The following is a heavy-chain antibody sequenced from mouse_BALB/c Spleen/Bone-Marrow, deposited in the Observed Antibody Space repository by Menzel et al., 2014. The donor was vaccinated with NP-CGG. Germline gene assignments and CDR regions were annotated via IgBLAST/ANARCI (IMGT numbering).Heavy chain of an antibody. D-gene: IGHD2-4*01. CDR1: GFNIKDTY. J-gene: IGHJ2*01. V-gene: IGHV14-3*02. Sequence: DVKLQESGAELVKPGASVKLSCTTSGFNIKDTYMHWVKLRPEQGLEWIGGIVPANGNTKYAPKFQGKATITADTSSNTAYLQLSSLTSEDTAVYFCASYDYGYYFDYWGQGTTLTVSS. CDR3: ASYDYGYYFDY. CDR2: IVPANGNT.